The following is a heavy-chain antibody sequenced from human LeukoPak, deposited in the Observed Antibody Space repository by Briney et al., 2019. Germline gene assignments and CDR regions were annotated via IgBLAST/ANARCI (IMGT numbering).Heavy chain of an antibody. CDR1: GGSISGSSYY. J-gene: IGHJ5*02. D-gene: IGHD3-10*01. CDR3: ARHSSSGRPRNNWFDP. CDR2: IYHSGST. Sequence: PSETLSLTCTVSGGSISGSSYYWGWIRQPPGKGLEWIGSIYHSGSTYYNPSLKSRVTISVDTSKNQFSLKVSSVTAAETAVYYCARHSSSGRPRNNWFDPWGQGTLVTVSS. V-gene: IGHV4-39*01.